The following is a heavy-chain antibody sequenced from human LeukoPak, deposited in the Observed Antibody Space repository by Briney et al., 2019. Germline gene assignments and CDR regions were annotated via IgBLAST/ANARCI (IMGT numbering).Heavy chain of an antibody. CDR1: GFTFSSYA. CDR2: ISGSGGST. D-gene: IGHD6-13*01. V-gene: IGHV3-23*01. Sequence: GGSLRLSCAASGFTFSSYAMSWVRQAPGKGLEWVSAISGSGGSTYYADSVKGRFTIPRDNAKNTLYLQMNSLRAEDTAVYYCSNSQISAAGIDPWGQGTLVTVSS. CDR3: SNSQISAAGIDP. J-gene: IGHJ5*02.